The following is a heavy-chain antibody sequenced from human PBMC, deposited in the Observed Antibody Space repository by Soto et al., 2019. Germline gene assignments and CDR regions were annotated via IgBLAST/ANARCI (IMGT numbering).Heavy chain of an antibody. CDR2: ISWNSGSI. J-gene: IGHJ3*02. Sequence: PGGSLRLSCAASGVTFADYAMHWVRQAPGKGLEWVSGISWNSGSIGYADSVKGRFTISRDNAKNSLYLQMNSLRAEDTALYYCAKDNSGPLWVFSNAFDIWGQGTMVTVSS. D-gene: IGHD2-21*01. CDR1: GVTFADYA. CDR3: AKDNSGPLWVFSNAFDI. V-gene: IGHV3-9*01.